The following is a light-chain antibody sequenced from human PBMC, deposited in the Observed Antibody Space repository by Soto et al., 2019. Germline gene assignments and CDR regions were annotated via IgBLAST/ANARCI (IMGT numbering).Light chain of an antibody. V-gene: IGLV1-40*01. J-gene: IGLJ3*02. CDR2: GNS. CDR3: QSYDSSLREV. Sequence: QSVLTQPPSVSAAPGQRVTISCTGSRSNIGAHYDVNWYQQLPGTAPKLLIFGNSNRPSGVPDRFSGSKSGTSASLAITGLQAEDEADYYCQSYDSSLREVFGGGTKVTVL. CDR1: RSNIGAHYD.